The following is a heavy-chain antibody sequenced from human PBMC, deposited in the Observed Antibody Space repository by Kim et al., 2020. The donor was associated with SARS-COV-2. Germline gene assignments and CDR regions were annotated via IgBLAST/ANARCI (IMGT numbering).Heavy chain of an antibody. J-gene: IGHJ5*02. V-gene: IGHV4-4*07. CDR1: GGSISGYY. CDR2: IYDSGST. Sequence: SETLSLTCTVSGGSISGYYWSWIRQPAGKGLEWIGRIYDSGSTTYNPSLKSRVTMSVDTSKNQFSLKLNSVTAADTALYYCARRHSNYNWFDPWGQGTLVPVSS. CDR3: ARRHSNYNWFDP. D-gene: IGHD4-4*01.